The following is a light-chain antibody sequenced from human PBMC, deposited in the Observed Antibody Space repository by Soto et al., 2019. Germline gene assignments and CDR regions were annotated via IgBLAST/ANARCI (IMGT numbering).Light chain of an antibody. CDR3: QQYNNWPRT. CDR1: QSVAGN. CDR2: GAS. Sequence: EIVMTQSPATLSVSQGETATLSCRASQSVAGNLAWYQQKPGQPPRLLIYGASTRASGVPAKFSGSGSGTEFTLTISSLQSEDFAVYYCQQYNNWPRTFGQGTKVDIK. V-gene: IGKV3-15*01. J-gene: IGKJ1*01.